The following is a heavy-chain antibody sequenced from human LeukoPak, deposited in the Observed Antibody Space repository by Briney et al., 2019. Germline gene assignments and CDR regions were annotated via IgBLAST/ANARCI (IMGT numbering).Heavy chain of an antibody. D-gene: IGHD6-13*01. CDR3: ARGYPLSTTAAGTYFQH. J-gene: IGHJ1*01. Sequence: GASVKVSCKASGYTFSGYYMHWVRQDPGQGPEWMGWINPNSGGTNYAQKFQGRVTMTRDTSISTAYMELSRLRSDDTAVYYCARGYPLSTTAAGTYFQHWGQGTLVTVSS. V-gene: IGHV1-2*02. CDR2: INPNSGGT. CDR1: GYTFSGYY.